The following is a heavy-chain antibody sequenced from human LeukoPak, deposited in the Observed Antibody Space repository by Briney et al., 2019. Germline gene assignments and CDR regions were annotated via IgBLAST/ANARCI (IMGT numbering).Heavy chain of an antibody. V-gene: IGHV1-2*06. CDR3: ARDLGRGYSYGYLDY. CDR1: GYSFTSYW. D-gene: IGHD5-18*01. CDR2: INPNSGGT. Sequence: GESLKISCKGSGYSFTSYWIGWVRQAPGQGLEWMGRINPNSGGTNYAQKFQGRVTMTRDTSISTAYMELSRLRSDDTAVYYCARDLGRGYSYGYLDYWGQGTLVTVSS. J-gene: IGHJ4*02.